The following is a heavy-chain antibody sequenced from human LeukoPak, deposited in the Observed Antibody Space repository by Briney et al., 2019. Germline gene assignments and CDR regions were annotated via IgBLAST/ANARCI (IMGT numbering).Heavy chain of an antibody. CDR1: GFTFSNYA. CDR3: ARLNSLPVGWRSPSDY. Sequence: TGGSLRLSCAASGFTFSNYAMSWVRQAPGKGLEWVSDVCGAGRETYYADSVKGRFTISRDNSKNTLFLLMDSLRGEDTALYHCARLNSLPVGWRSPSDYWGQGTLVTVSS. J-gene: IGHJ4*02. CDR2: VCGAGRET. V-gene: IGHV3-23*01. D-gene: IGHD2/OR15-2a*01.